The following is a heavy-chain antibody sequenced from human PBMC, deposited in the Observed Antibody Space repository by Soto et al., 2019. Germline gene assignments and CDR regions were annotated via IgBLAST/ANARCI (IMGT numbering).Heavy chain of an antibody. CDR1: GYPFTSYG. Sequence: QGQLLQSGDEVKTPGASVRVSCRASGYPFTSYGISWVRQAPGKGLEWVAWISAYNGKRDTAQKFQERVTMTLDTSTDTAHMDLGDLTSANTAVYYCARGRIVASIHDAFEIWGQGTKVTVSS. J-gene: IGHJ3*02. CDR3: ARGRIVASIHDAFEI. CDR2: ISAYNGKR. D-gene: IGHD5-12*01. V-gene: IGHV1-18*01.